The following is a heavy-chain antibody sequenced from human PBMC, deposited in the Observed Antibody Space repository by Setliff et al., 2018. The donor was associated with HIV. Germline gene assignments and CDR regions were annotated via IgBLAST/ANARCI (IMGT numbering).Heavy chain of an antibody. V-gene: IGHV1-18*01. CDR2: ISAYNGNT. Sequence: ASVQVSCKASGYTFTSYGISWVRQAPGQGLEWMGWISAYNGNTNYAQKLQGRVTMTTDTSTSTAYMELRSQRADDTAVYYCARDMTTVTYNWFDPWGQGTLVTVSS. J-gene: IGHJ5*02. D-gene: IGHD4-17*01. CDR3: ARDMTTVTYNWFDP. CDR1: GYTFTSYG.